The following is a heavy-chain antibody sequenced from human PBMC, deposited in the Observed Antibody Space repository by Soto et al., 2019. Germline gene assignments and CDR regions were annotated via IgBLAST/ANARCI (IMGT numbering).Heavy chain of an antibody. Sequence: EVQLAESGGASVQPGGSLRLSCAASGFTFRSYWMHWVRQAPGKGLVWVARIDNDGTGSIYADSVRGRFTISRDNAYNTVYLHMTSLRADDPAVYYCSRGGFHHGFDVWGQGTMVTVSS. V-gene: IGHV3-74*01. D-gene: IGHD2-15*01. CDR1: GFTFRSYW. J-gene: IGHJ3*01. CDR3: SRGGFHHGFDV. CDR2: IDNDGTGS.